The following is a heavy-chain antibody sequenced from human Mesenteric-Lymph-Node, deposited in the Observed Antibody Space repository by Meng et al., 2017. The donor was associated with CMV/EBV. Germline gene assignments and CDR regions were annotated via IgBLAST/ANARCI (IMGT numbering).Heavy chain of an antibody. CDR1: GSISSCGYY. V-gene: IGHV4-31*02. D-gene: IGHD3-10*01. J-gene: IGHJ4*02. Sequence: GSISSCGYYWSWIRQHPGKGLEWIGYMYYSGSTYYNPSLESRVSISVDTSKNQFSLKLSSVTAADTAVYYCARGRTNFDYWGQGTLVTVSS. CDR2: MYYSGST. CDR3: ARGRTNFDY.